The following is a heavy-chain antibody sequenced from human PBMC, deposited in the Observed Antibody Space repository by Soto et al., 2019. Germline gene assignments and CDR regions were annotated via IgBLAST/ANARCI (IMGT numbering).Heavy chain of an antibody. CDR3: TRASKVAGGSSKYLPNNY. CDR2: MNPASGGT. Sequence: ASVKVSCKASGYTFTDYYLHWVRQAPGQGLEWRGWMNPASGGTDYAQKFQGRVTMTRDTSITTAYMELSTLSSDDAAMYYCTRASKVAGGSSKYLPNNYWG. CDR1: GYTFTDYY. D-gene: IGHD6-19*01. V-gene: IGHV1-2*02. J-gene: IGHJ4*01.